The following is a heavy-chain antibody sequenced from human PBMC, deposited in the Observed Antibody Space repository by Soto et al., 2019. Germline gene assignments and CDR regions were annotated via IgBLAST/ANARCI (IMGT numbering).Heavy chain of an antibody. V-gene: IGHV3-33*01. CDR2: IWYDGSNK. Sequence: QVQLVESGGGVVQPGRSLRLSCAASGFTFSSYGMHWVRQAPGKGLEWVAVIWYDGSNKYYADSVKGRFTISRDNSKNTLYLQMNSLRAEDTAVYFCGRDLPYDPYSGSYGDGDAFDIWGQGTMVTVSS. CDR1: GFTFSSYG. D-gene: IGHD1-26*01. J-gene: IGHJ3*02. CDR3: GRDLPYDPYSGSYGDGDAFDI.